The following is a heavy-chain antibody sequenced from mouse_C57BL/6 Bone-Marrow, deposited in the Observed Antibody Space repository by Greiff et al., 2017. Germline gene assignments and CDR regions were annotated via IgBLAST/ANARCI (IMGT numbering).Heavy chain of an antibody. CDR1: GYTFTSYW. Sequence: EVQRVESGTVLARPGASVKMSCKTSGYTFTSYWMHWVKQRPGQGLEWIGAIYPGNSDTSYNQKFKGKAKLTAVTSASTAYMELSSLTNEDSAVYYCTRAFYYYGSSPWFAYWGQGTLVTVSA. D-gene: IGHD1-1*01. V-gene: IGHV1-5*01. CDR3: TRAFYYYGSSPWFAY. CDR2: IYPGNSDT. J-gene: IGHJ3*01.